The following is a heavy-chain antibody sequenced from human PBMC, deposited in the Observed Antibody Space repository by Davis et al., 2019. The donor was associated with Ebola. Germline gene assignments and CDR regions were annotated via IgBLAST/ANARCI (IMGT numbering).Heavy chain of an antibody. J-gene: IGHJ6*02. V-gene: IGHV4-31*09. Sequence: PSETLSLTCTVSGGSISRGGSYWTWIRQHPGKGLEWIGYIYYSGSTYYKPSLKSRVTISLDTSKAQFSLRLTSVTAADTAVYCARHGDRGDTVKGTDVWGQGTTVIVSS. CDR2: IYYSGST. D-gene: IGHD5-24*01. CDR3: ARHGDRGDTVKGTDV. CDR1: GGSISRGGSY.